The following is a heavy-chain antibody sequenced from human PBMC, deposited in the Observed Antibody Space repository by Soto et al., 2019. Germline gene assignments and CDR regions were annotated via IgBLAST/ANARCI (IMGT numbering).Heavy chain of an antibody. Sequence: GGSLRLSCAASGFTFSSYAMHWVRQAPGKGLEWVAVISYDGSNKYYADSVKGRFTISRDNSKNTLYRQMNSLRAEDTAVYYCARDSRITIFGVVIPKGWFDPWGQGTLVTVSS. CDR3: ARDSRITIFGVVIPKGWFDP. J-gene: IGHJ5*02. V-gene: IGHV3-30-3*01. CDR1: GFTFSSYA. CDR2: ISYDGSNK. D-gene: IGHD3-3*01.